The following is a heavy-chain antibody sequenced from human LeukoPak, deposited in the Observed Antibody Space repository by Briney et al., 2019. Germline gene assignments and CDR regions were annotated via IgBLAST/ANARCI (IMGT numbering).Heavy chain of an antibody. J-gene: IGHJ5*02. V-gene: IGHV1-2*02. CDR3: AREFGGGVNWFDH. D-gene: IGHD3-10*01. Sequence: ASVKVSCKASGYTFTGYYMHWVRQAPGQGLEWMGWINPNSGGTNYAQKFQGRVTMTRDTSISTAYMELTRLTFDDTAVYYCAREFGGGVNWFDHWGQGTLVTVSS. CDR2: INPNSGGT. CDR1: GYTFTGYY.